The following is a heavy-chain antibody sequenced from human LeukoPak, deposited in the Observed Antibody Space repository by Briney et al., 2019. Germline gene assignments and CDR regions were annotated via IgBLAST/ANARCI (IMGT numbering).Heavy chain of an antibody. Sequence: GGSLRLSCEASGFTFNNYAMSWVRQAPGKGLEWVSAISGSGGVTYYADSVKGRFTISRDNSKNTLYLQMNSLRAEDTAVYYCAKDLYYYGSGSYTFDYWGQGTLVTVSS. CDR3: AKDLYYYGSGSYTFDY. CDR1: GFTFNNYA. V-gene: IGHV3-23*01. CDR2: ISGSGGVT. J-gene: IGHJ4*02. D-gene: IGHD3-10*01.